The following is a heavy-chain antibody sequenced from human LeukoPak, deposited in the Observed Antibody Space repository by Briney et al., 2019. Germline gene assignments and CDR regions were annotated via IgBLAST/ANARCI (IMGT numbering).Heavy chain of an antibody. D-gene: IGHD5-18*01. CDR3: ASLVGYPYYGMDV. CDR1: GGSFSGYY. J-gene: IGHJ6*02. V-gene: IGHV4-34*01. CDR2: INHSGST. Sequence: SETLSLTCAVYGGSFSGYYWSWIRQPPGKGLEWIGEINHSGSTNYNPSLKSRVTISVDTSKNQFSLKLSSVAAADTAVYYCASLVGYPYYGMDVWGQGTTVTVSS.